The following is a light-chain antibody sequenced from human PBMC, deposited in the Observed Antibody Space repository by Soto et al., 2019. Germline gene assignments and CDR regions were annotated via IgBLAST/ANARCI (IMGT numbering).Light chain of an antibody. Sequence: DIQLTQSHSTLSGSVGARNSIXWWASQTISSWLAWYQQKPGKAPKLLIYKASTLKSGVPSRFSGSGSGTEFTLTISSLQPDDFATYYCQHYNSYSEAFGQGTKVDIK. CDR2: KAS. CDR1: QTISSW. CDR3: QHYNSYSEA. V-gene: IGKV1-5*03. J-gene: IGKJ1*01.